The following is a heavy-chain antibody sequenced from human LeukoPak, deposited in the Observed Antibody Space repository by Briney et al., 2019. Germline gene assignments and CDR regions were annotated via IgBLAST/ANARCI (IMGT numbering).Heavy chain of an antibody. CDR3: ARHGKYSSGSHHFDY. D-gene: IGHD3-22*01. Sequence: GESLQISCKGSGYRFSSQWIGWVRQMPGKGLEWMGIIYPGDSDTRYSPSLQGQVTLSADKSISTAYLQWSSLKASDTAIYYCARHGKYSSGSHHFDYWGQGTLVTVSS. CDR1: GYRFSSQW. V-gene: IGHV5-51*01. J-gene: IGHJ4*02. CDR2: IYPGDSDT.